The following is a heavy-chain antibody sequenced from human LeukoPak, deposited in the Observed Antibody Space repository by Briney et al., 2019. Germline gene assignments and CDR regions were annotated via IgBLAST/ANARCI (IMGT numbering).Heavy chain of an antibody. CDR1: GGSFSGYY. Sequence: SETLSLTCAVYGGSFSGYYWSWIRQPPGKGLEWIGEINHSGSTNYNPSLKSRVTISVDTSKNQFPLKLSSVTAADTAVYYCARGSGIAVPFDYWGQGTLVTVSS. V-gene: IGHV4-34*01. CDR3: ARGSGIAVPFDY. D-gene: IGHD6-19*01. CDR2: INHSGST. J-gene: IGHJ4*02.